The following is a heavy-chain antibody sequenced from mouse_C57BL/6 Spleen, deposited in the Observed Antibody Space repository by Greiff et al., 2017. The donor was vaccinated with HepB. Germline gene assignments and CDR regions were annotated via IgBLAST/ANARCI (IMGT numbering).Heavy chain of an antibody. D-gene: IGHD4-1*01. CDR3: AGKGWDRYYFDY. J-gene: IGHJ2*01. V-gene: IGHV1-81*01. Sequence: QVQLQQSGAELARPGASVKLSCKASGYTFTSYGISWVKQRTGQGLEWIGEIYPRSGNTYYNEKFKGKATLTADKSSSTAYMELRSLKSEDSAFYFCAGKGWDRYYFDYWGQGTTLTVSS. CDR1: GYTFTSYG. CDR2: IYPRSGNT.